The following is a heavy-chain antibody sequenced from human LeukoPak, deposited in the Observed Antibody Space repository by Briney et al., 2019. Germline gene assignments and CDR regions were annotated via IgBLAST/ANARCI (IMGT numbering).Heavy chain of an antibody. J-gene: IGHJ4*02. Sequence: PSETLSLTCTVSGGSISSYYWSWIRQPPGKGLEWIGYIYYSGSTNYNPSLKSRVTISVDTSKNQFSLKLSSVTAADTAVYYCARVSGYDYFDHWGQGTLVTVSS. V-gene: IGHV4-59*01. CDR2: IYYSGST. D-gene: IGHD5-12*01. CDR3: ARVSGYDYFDH. CDR1: GGSISSYY.